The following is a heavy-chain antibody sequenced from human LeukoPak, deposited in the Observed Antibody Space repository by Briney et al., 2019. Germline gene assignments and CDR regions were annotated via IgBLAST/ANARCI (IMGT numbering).Heavy chain of an antibody. CDR3: AREPRGELSGHLGGLFASYYTYYYMDV. CDR1: GYTFTMYY. V-gene: IGHV1-46*01. J-gene: IGHJ6*03. CDR2: INPSDGAT. Sequence: ASVKVSCKASGYTFTMYYIHWVRQAPGQGLEWMGMINPSDGATTYAQKFQGRVTMTRDMSTTTVYIDLRTLRSEDTPVYFCAREPRGELSGHLGGLFASYYTYYYMDVWGRGTTVTVSS. D-gene: IGHD1-26*01.